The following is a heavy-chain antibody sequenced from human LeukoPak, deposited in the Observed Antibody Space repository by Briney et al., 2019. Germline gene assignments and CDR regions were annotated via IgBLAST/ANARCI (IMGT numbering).Heavy chain of an antibody. CDR1: GGTFSSYA. J-gene: IGHJ4*02. CDR3: ARDMGYYDSSGYYLY. D-gene: IGHD3-22*01. Sequence: SVKVSCKASGGTFSSYAISWVRQAPGQGLEWMGRIIPIFGTANYAQKFQGRVTITTDESTSTAYMELSSRRSEDTAVYYCARDMGYYDSSGYYLYWGQGTLVTVSS. CDR2: IIPIFGTA. V-gene: IGHV1-69*05.